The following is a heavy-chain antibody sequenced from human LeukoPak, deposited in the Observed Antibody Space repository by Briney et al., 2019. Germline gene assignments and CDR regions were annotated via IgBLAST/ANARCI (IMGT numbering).Heavy chain of an antibody. CDR3: ARDLGGYSYGTFDY. V-gene: IGHV4-61*02. J-gene: IGHJ4*02. D-gene: IGHD5-18*01. Sequence: SETLSLTCTVSGGSISTGSYYWSWLRQPAGKGLEWIGRIYTSGSTNYSPSLKSRVTISVDTSKNQFSLKLSSVTAADTAVYYCARDLGGYSYGTFDYWGQGTLVTVSS. CDR2: IYTSGST. CDR1: GGSISTGSYY.